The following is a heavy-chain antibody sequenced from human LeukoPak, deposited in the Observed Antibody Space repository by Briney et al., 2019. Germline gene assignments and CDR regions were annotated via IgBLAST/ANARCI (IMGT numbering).Heavy chain of an antibody. CDR2: IWYDGSNK. CDR1: GFTFSSYG. Sequence: GGSLRLPCAASGFTFSSYGMHWVRQAPGKGLEWVAVIWYDGSNKYYADSVKGRFTISRDNSKNTLYLQMNSLRAEDTAVYYCARGGIAAAGTYFDYWGQGTLVTVSS. V-gene: IGHV3-33*01. J-gene: IGHJ4*02. CDR3: ARGGIAAAGTYFDY. D-gene: IGHD6-13*01.